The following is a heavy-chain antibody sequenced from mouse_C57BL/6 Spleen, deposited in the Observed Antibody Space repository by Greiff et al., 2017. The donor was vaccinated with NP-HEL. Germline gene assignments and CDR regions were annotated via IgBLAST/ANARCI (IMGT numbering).Heavy chain of an antibody. D-gene: IGHD1-1*01. CDR1: GYTFTSYW. CDR3: ARGTVKDY. Sequence: QVQLQQPGAELVKPGASVKLSCKASGYTFTSYWMQWVNQRPGQGLEWIGEIDPSASYTNYNQKFKGKATLTVDTSSSTAYMQLSSLTSEDSAVYYCARGTVKDYWGQGTTLTVSS. CDR2: IDPSASYT. J-gene: IGHJ2*01. V-gene: IGHV1-50*01.